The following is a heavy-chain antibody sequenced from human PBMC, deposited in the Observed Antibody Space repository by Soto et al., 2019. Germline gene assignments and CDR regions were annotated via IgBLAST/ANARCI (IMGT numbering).Heavy chain of an antibody. J-gene: IGHJ6*02. D-gene: IGHD6-13*01. Sequence: ASVKVSCKASGYTFTSYAMHWVRQAPGQRLEGMGWINAGNGNTKYSQKFQGRVTITRDTSASTAYMELSSLRSEDTAVYYCAREKXAAAGYTYYYYYYGMDVWGQGTTVTVSS. CDR2: INAGNGNT. V-gene: IGHV1-3*01. CDR1: GYTFTSYA. CDR3: AREKXAAAGYTYYYYYYGMDV.